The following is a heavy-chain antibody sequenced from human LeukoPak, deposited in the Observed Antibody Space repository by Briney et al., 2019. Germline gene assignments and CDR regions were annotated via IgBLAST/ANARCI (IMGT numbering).Heavy chain of an antibody. D-gene: IGHD1/OR15-1a*01. J-gene: IGHJ6*03. CDR2: IYSGGST. CDR3: ATRTGSSSYYMDV. Sequence: GGSLRLSCAASGFTVSSNYMSWVRQAPGKGLEWVSVIYSGGSTYYAGSVKGRFTISRDNSKNTLYLQMNSLRAEDTAVYYCATRTGSSSYYMDVWGKGTTVTVSS. CDR1: GFTVSSNY. V-gene: IGHV3-53*01.